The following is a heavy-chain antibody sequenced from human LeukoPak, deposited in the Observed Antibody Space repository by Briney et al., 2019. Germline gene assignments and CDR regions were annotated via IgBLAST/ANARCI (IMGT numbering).Heavy chain of an antibody. CDR2: IYHSGST. CDR1: GDSISRGYY. D-gene: IGHD6-19*01. Sequence: SETLSLTFHVSGDSISRGYYWGWMRQPPGKGLEWIGSIYHSGSTTYNPSLKSRVTISADTSKNQFSLKVRSVTAADTAVYYCARNSSGWFFDYWGQGTLVTVSS. J-gene: IGHJ4*02. V-gene: IGHV4-38-2*01. CDR3: ARNSSGWFFDY.